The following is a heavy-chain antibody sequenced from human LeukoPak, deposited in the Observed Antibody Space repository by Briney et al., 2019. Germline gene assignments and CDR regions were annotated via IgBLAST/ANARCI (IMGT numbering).Heavy chain of an antibody. CDR3: AGGKPYSSGWPPLFHFDY. Sequence: SVKVSCKASGGTFSNSAISWVRQAPGQGLEWMGGIIPVFGTSNYAQKFQGRLTITADKSTATAYMQLSSLRSEDTAVYYCAGGKPYSSGWPPLFHFDYWGQGTLVTVSS. CDR1: GGTFSNSA. D-gene: IGHD6-19*01. V-gene: IGHV1-69*06. J-gene: IGHJ4*02. CDR2: IIPVFGTS.